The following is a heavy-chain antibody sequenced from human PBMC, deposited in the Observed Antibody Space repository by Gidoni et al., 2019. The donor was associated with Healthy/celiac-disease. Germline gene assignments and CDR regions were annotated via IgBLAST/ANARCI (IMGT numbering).Heavy chain of an antibody. CDR3: ARDEGTSGGGDY. D-gene: IGHD3-16*01. J-gene: IGHJ4*02. CDR1: GFTVSSNY. V-gene: IGHV3-66*01. CDR2: IYSGGST. Sequence: EVQLVESGGGLVQPGGSLRLSCAASGFTVSSNYMSWVRLAPGKGLEWFSVIYSGGSTYYADSVKGRFTISRDNSKNTLYLQMNSLRAEDTAVYYCARDEGTSGGGDYWGQGTLVTVSS.